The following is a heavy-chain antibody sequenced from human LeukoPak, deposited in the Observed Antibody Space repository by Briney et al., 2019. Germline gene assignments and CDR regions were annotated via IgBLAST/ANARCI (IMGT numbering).Heavy chain of an antibody. CDR2: ISAYNGNT. D-gene: IGHD3-10*01. J-gene: IGHJ6*02. V-gene: IGHV1-18*01. CDR1: GYTFTSYG. CDR3: ARDVSGGFGEVGMDV. Sequence: GASVKVSCKASGYTFTSYGISWVRQAPGQGLEWMGWISAYNGNTNYAKKLQGRVTMTTDTSTSTAYMELRSLRSDDTAVYYCARDVSGGFGEVGMDVWGQGTTVTVSS.